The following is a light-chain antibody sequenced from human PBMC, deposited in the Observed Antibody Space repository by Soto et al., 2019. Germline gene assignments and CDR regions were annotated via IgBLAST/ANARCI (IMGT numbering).Light chain of an antibody. J-gene: IGLJ2*01. CDR1: RSDVGGYNS. V-gene: IGLV2-14*01. Sequence: QSALTQPASVSGSPGQSITISCTGTRSDVGGYNSVSWYQQHPGTAPRLMIYEVTNRPSGVSNRFSGSKSGNTASLTISGLQAEDEADYYCSSYTSSSTLVLFGGGTKLTVL. CDR2: EVT. CDR3: SSYTSSSTLVL.